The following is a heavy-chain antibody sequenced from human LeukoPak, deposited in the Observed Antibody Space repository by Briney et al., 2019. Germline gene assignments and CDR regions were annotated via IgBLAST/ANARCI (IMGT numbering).Heavy chain of an antibody. CDR2: IGDSGGIT. CDR1: GFTFSDFD. Sequence: GGSLRLSCAVSGFTFSDFDMSWVRQAPGKGLEWVSTIGDSGGITYYADSVKGRFIISRDNSKNTLDLQMNSLRAEDTAVYYCAKRRGYSGYDYFDYWGQGTLVTVSS. CDR3: AKRRGYSGYDYFDY. D-gene: IGHD5-12*01. J-gene: IGHJ4*02. V-gene: IGHV3-23*01.